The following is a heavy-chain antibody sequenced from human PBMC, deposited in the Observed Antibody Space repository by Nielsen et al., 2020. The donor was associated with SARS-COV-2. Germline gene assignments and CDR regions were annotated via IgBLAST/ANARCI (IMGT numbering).Heavy chain of an antibody. V-gene: IGHV3-23*01. CDR1: GFTISTYG. J-gene: IGHJ4*02. D-gene: IGHD6-19*01. Sequence: SCVVSGFTISTYGMSWVRQAPGKGLEWVPAISSSTYYADSVKGRFTVSRDNSKNTLYLQMNSLRAEDTAVYYCAKRSGYTSGWYGDYWGQGALVTVSS. CDR2: ISSST. CDR3: AKRSGYTSGWYGDY.